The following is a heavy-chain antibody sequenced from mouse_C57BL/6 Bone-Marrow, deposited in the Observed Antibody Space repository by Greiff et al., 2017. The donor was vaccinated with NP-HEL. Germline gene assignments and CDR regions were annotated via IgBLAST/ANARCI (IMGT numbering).Heavy chain of an antibody. CDR2: ISDGGSYT. CDR3: ARDGTHCPPFAY. J-gene: IGHJ3*01. V-gene: IGHV5-4*01. CDR1: GFTFSSYA. Sequence: EVKLVESGGGLVKPGGSLKLSCAASGFTFSSYAMSWVRQTPEKRLEWVATISDGGSYTYYPDNVKGRFTISRDNAKNNLYLQMSHLKSEDTAMYYCARDGTHCPPFAYWGQGTLGTVSA.